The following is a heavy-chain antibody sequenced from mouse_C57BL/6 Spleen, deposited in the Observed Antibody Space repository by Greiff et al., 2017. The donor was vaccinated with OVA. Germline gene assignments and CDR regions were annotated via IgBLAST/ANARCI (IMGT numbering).Heavy chain of an antibody. CDR1: GYTFTGYW. Sequence: QVQLQQSGAELMKPGASVKLSCKATGYTFTGYWIEWVKQRPGHGLEWIGEILPGSGSTNYNEKFKGKATFTADTSSNTAYMQLSSLTTEDSAIYYCASDHYGSRDRDYWYFDVWGTGTPVTVSS. J-gene: IGHJ1*03. D-gene: IGHD1-1*01. CDR2: ILPGSGST. V-gene: IGHV1-9*01. CDR3: ASDHYGSRDRDYWYFDV.